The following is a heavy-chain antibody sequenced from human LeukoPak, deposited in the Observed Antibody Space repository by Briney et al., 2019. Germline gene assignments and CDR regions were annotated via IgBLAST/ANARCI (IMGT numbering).Heavy chain of an antibody. J-gene: IGHJ4*02. V-gene: IGHV7-4-1*02. Sequence: ASVKVSCQASGYTFTSYAMNWVRPAPGQGLEWVGWINTNTGNPTYAQGFTGRFVFSLDTSVSTAYLQISSLKAEDTAVYYCARDSRHLSGYSSGWYAYDYWGQGTLVTVSS. CDR1: GYTFTSYA. D-gene: IGHD6-19*01. CDR3: ARDSRHLSGYSSGWYAYDY. CDR2: INTNTGNP.